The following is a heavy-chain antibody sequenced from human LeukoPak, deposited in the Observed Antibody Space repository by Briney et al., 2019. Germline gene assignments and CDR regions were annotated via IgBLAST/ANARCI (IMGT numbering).Heavy chain of an antibody. J-gene: IGHJ4*02. CDR2: INAGNGNT. CDR3: ARVPDYYDSSGYYYGKPFDY. Sequence: ASVKVPCKASGYTFTSYAMHWVRQAPGQRLEWMGWINAGNGNTKYSQKFQGRVTITRDTSASTAYMELSSLRSEDTAVYYCARVPDYYDSSGYYYGKPFDYWGQGTLVTVSS. D-gene: IGHD3-22*01. CDR1: GYTFTSYA. V-gene: IGHV1-3*01.